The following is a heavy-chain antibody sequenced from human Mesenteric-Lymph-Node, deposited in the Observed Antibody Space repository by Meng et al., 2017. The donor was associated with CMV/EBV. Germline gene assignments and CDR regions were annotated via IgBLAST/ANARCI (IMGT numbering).Heavy chain of an antibody. J-gene: IGHJ4*02. CDR2: IYPDGSDT. Sequence: GESLKISCKGSGYSFTSYWIGWVRQMPGKGLEWMGIIYPDGSDTRYGPSFQGQVTISADKSISTAYLQWSSLKASDTAMYYCARRAHYGAQHPTAAGDFDYWGQGTLVTVSS. CDR1: GYSFTSYW. CDR3: ARRAHYGAQHPTAAGDFDY. V-gene: IGHV5-51*01. D-gene: IGHD6-13*01.